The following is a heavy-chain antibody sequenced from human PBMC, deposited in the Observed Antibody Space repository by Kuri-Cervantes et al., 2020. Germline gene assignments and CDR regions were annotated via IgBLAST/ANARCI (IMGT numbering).Heavy chain of an antibody. CDR3: ARDLERMLYYYYGMDV. D-gene: IGHD1-1*01. J-gene: IGHJ6*02. CDR2: ISWNSGSI. Sequence: SLKISCAASGFTFDDYAMHWARQAPGKGLEWVSGISWNSGSIGYADSVKCRFTISRDNAKNSLYLQMNSLRAEDTAVYYCARDLERMLYYYYGMDVWGQGTTVTVSS. V-gene: IGHV3-9*01. CDR1: GFTFDDYA.